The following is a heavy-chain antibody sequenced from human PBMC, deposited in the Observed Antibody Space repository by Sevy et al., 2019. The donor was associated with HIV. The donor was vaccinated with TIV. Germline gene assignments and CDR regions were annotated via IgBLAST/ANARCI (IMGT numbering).Heavy chain of an antibody. CDR1: GYTFTGYY. Sequence: ASVKVSCKASGYTFTGYYMHWVRQAPGQGLEWMGWINPNSGGTNYAQKFQGWVTMTRDTSISTAYMELSRLRSDDTAGYYCARDRCSGGSCRRPGNYWGQGTLVTVSS. CDR3: ARDRCSGGSCRRPGNY. D-gene: IGHD2-15*01. J-gene: IGHJ4*02. CDR2: INPNSGGT. V-gene: IGHV1-2*04.